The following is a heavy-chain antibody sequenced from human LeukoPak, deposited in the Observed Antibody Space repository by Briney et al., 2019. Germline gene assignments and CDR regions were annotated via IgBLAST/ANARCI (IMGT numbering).Heavy chain of an antibody. J-gene: IGHJ3*01. Sequence: GGSLRLSCAASGFTFSNYAMTWVRLAPGKGLEWDSSRGSGGGTSYADSVKGRFTMYRDNSRDTLYLQMNNLRAEDTAVYYCGRDPNGDYIGAFDFWGQGTLVTVSS. CDR3: GRDPNGDYIGAFDF. V-gene: IGHV3-23*01. CDR1: GFTFSNYA. D-gene: IGHD4-17*01. CDR2: RGSGGGT.